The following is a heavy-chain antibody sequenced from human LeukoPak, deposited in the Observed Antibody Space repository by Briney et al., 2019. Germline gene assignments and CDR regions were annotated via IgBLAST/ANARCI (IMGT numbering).Heavy chain of an antibody. D-gene: IGHD3-9*01. CDR1: GFTFSSYA. CDR2: ISGSGGST. CDR3: AKTTTYDILTGYNYFDY. V-gene: IGHV3-23*01. Sequence: GGSLRLSCAASGFTFSSYAMSWVRQAPGKGLEWVSAISGSGGSTYYADSVKGRFTISRDNSKNTLYLEMNSLRAEDTAVYYCAKTTTYDILTGYNYFDYWGQGTLVTVSS. J-gene: IGHJ4*02.